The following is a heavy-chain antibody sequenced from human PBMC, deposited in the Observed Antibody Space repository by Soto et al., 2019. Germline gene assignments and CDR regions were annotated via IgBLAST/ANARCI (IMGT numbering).Heavy chain of an antibody. CDR2: IIPIFGTA. Sequence: ASVKVSCKASGGTFSSYAISWVRQAPGQGLEWMGGIIPIFGTANYAQKFQGRVTITADESTSTAYMELSSLRSEDTAVYYCARVSPLTGTILWCGMDVWGQGTTVTVSS. CDR1: GGTFSSYA. CDR3: ARVSPLTGTILWCGMDV. J-gene: IGHJ6*02. V-gene: IGHV1-69*13. D-gene: IGHD1-20*01.